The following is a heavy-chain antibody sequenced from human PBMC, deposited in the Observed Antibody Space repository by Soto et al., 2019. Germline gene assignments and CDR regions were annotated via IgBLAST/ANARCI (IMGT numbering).Heavy chain of an antibody. Sequence: YGIPCILKTKGRGREDVSAISGSGVTTYCPDSRKGRFTISRDNSKNRLYLQMNSLRAEDTALYYCAEDEDEREMVYVSDFWGQGTTVLGFS. V-gene: IGHV3-23*01. CDR2: ISGSGVTT. J-gene: IGHJ3*01. D-gene: IGHD2-8*01. CDR3: AEDEDEREMVYVSDF. CDR1: YG.